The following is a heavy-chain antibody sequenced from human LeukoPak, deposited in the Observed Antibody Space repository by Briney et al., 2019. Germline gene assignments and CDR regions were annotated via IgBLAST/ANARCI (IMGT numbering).Heavy chain of an antibody. J-gene: IGHJ4*02. CDR3: AAQYSGYVRLDY. CDR2: ISHSGST. CDR1: GGSFSGYY. D-gene: IGHD5-12*01. Sequence: SETLSLTCAVYGGSFSGYYWSWIRQPPGKGLEWIGEISHSGSTNYDPSLKSRVTISVDTSKNQFSLKLSSVTAADTAVYYCAAQYSGYVRLDYWGQGTLVTVSS. V-gene: IGHV4-34*01.